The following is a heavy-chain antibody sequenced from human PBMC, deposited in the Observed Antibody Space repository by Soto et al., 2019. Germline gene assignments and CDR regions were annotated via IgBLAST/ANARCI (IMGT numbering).Heavy chain of an antibody. CDR3: VKAPGSSWFYYYYYGMDV. D-gene: IGHD6-13*01. V-gene: IGHV3-64D*08. Sequence: AGGSLRLSCSASGFTFSSYAMHWVRQAPGKGLEYVSAISSNGGSTYYADSVKGRFTISRDNSKNTLYLQMSSLRAEDTAVYYCVKAPGSSWFYYYYYGMDVWGQGTTVTVSS. CDR1: GFTFSSYA. J-gene: IGHJ6*02. CDR2: ISSNGGST.